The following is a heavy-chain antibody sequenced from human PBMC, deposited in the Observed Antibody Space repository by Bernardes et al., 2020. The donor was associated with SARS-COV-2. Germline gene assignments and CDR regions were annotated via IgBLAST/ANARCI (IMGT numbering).Heavy chain of an antibody. CDR3: AGTSTTCCDY. CDR2: ISGEGTGI. V-gene: IGHV3-74*03. Sequence: GSLRLSCAASGITFSSYWMHWVRQAPGKGLEWVSRISGEGTGITYADSVKGRFTISRDNAKNTLYLQMNSLRVEDTAVYYCAGTSTTCCDYWGQGTLVTVSS. CDR1: GITFSSYW. D-gene: IGHD2-2*01. J-gene: IGHJ4*02.